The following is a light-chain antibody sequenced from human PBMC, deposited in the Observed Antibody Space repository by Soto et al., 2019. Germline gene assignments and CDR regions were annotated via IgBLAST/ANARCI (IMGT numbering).Light chain of an antibody. Sequence: EIVLTQSPDTLSLSPGERATLSCRASQSFSGHLAWYQQKPGQAPRLLIYDASKRATGIPARFSGSGFGTDYSLTLSRLEPEDFAVYYCQQRSKWRTFGQGTKVEIK. CDR3: QQRSKWRT. CDR2: DAS. CDR1: QSFSGH. V-gene: IGKV3-11*01. J-gene: IGKJ1*01.